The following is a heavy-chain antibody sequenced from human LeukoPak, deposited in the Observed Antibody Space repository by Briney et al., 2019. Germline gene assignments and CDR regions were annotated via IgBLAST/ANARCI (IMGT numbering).Heavy chain of an antibody. D-gene: IGHD6-19*01. Sequence: GGSLRLSCAASGFTFSSYGMHWVRQAPGKGLEWVAVISYDGSNKYYADSVKGRFTISRDNSKNTLYLQMNSLRAEDTAVYYCAKVGGDSSGSYYFDYWGQGTLVTVSS. CDR1: GFTFSSYG. CDR2: ISYDGSNK. CDR3: AKVGGDSSGSYYFDY. J-gene: IGHJ4*02. V-gene: IGHV3-30*18.